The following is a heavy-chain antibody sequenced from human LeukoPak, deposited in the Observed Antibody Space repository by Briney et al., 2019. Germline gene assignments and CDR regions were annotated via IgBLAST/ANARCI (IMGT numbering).Heavy chain of an antibody. CDR2: IYYSGST. Sequence: PSETLSLTCTVSGGSVSSYYWTWIRQPPGKGLEWIGYIYYSGSTNYNPSLKSRVTISVDTSKNQFSLKLSSVTAADTAVYYCARSIGPGRFDYWGQGTLLTVSS. J-gene: IGHJ4*02. V-gene: IGHV4-59*08. CDR3: ARSIGPGRFDY. CDR1: GGSVSSYY. D-gene: IGHD3/OR15-3a*01.